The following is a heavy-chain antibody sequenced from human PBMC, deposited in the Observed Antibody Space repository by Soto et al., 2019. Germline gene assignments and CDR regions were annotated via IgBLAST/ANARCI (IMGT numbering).Heavy chain of an antibody. CDR2: ISSSSSTI. CDR3: ARVYDILTGYSDAFDI. Sequence: PGGSLRLSCAASGFTFSSYSMNWVRQAPGKGLEWVSYISSSSSTIYYADSVKGRFTISRDNAKNSLYLQMNSLRAEDTAVYYCARVYDILTGYSDAFDIWGQGTMVTVSS. D-gene: IGHD3-9*01. J-gene: IGHJ3*02. CDR1: GFTFSSYS. V-gene: IGHV3-48*01.